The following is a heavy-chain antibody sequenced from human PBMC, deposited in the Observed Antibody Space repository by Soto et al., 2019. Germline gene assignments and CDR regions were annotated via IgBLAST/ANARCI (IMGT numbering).Heavy chain of an antibody. D-gene: IGHD2-2*02. J-gene: IGHJ4*02. CDR3: ARLAEENAVLGHAPIGLDY. CDR2: INPNGDT. Sequence: QVQLQQWGAGLLKPSETLSLTCTVFGGSLSGYYWTWIRQSPGKGLEWIGEINPNGDTNYSPSLKSRVTMSVDTYKTQFSLKLHSVTAADTAVYYCARLAEENAVLGHAPIGLDYWGQGTLVTVSS. CDR1: GGSLSGYY. V-gene: IGHV4-34*02.